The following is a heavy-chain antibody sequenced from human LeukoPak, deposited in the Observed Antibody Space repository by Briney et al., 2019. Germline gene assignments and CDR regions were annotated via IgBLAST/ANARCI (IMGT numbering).Heavy chain of an antibody. CDR1: GFTFSSYG. CDR2: IFASGGST. V-gene: IGHV3-23*01. Sequence: GGSLRLSCAAYGFTFSSYGMNWVRQAPGKGLEWVSAIFASGGSTYYADSVKGRFAISRDNAKNSLYLQMNSLRAEDTAVYYCARDRYSGSYPLDYWGQGTLVTVSS. CDR3: ARDRYSGSYPLDY. D-gene: IGHD1-26*01. J-gene: IGHJ4*02.